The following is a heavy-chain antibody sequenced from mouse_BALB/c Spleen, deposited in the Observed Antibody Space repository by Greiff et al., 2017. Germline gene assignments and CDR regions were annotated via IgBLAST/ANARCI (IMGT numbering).Heavy chain of an antibody. Sequence: VQLQQSGTVLARPGASVKMSCKASGYSFTSYWMHWVKQRPGQGLEWIGAIYPGNSDTSYNQKFKGKAKLTAVTSASTAYMELSSLTNEDSAVYYCTREGKLGYFDYWGQGTTLTVSS. CDR1: GYSFTSYW. CDR2: IYPGNSDT. J-gene: IGHJ2*01. CDR3: TREGKLGYFDY. D-gene: IGHD4-1*01. V-gene: IGHV1-5*01.